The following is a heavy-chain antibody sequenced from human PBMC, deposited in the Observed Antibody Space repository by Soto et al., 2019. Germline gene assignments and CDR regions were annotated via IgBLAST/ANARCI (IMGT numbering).Heavy chain of an antibody. J-gene: IGHJ4*02. CDR3: ARIERYSTYEYFDF. Sequence: VSGPTLVNPTETLTLTCTVSGFSLSHIRVGVGWIRQPPGKALEWLAHVFSNDAKSYSPSLKGRLTISRDTFRSQVVLTMTNVDPVDTATYFCARIERYSTYEYFDFWGQGTLVTV. D-gene: IGHD5-12*01. CDR2: VFSNDAK. V-gene: IGHV2-26*01. CDR1: GFSLSHIRVG.